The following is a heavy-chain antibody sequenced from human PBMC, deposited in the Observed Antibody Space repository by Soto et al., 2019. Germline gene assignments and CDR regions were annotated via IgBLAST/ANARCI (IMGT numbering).Heavy chain of an antibody. CDR3: ATDDSSGYYYATAPI. J-gene: IGHJ3*02. CDR2: ISYDGSNK. Sequence: LSCAASGFTFSSYGMHWVRQAPGKGLEWVAVISYDGSNKYYADSVKGRFTISRDNSKNTLYLQMNSLRAEDTAVYYCATDDSSGYYYATAPIWGQGTMVTVSS. CDR1: GFTFSSYG. V-gene: IGHV3-30*03. D-gene: IGHD3-22*01.